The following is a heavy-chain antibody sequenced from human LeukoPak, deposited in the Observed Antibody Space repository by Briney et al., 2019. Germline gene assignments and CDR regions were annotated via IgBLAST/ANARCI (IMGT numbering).Heavy chain of an antibody. CDR1: GFTFTGYA. V-gene: IGHV3-30-3*01. Sequence: GGSLRLSCAASGFTFTGYALHWVRQAPGKGLEWVSIISYDGTTQYYADSVKGRFTISRDNSKNTLSLQMNSLRSDDTAVYYCARGPNNAWHNFDYWGQGTLVTVSS. D-gene: IGHD1/OR15-1a*01. CDR3: ARGPNNAWHNFDY. CDR2: ISYDGTTQ. J-gene: IGHJ4*02.